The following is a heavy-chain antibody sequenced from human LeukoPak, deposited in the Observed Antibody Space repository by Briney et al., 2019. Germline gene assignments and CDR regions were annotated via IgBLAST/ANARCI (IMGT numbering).Heavy chain of an antibody. CDR2: ISGSGGST. J-gene: IGHJ4*02. Sequence: PGGSLRLSCAASGFTFSSYGVSWVRQAPGKGLEWVSAISGSGGSTYYADSVKGRFTISRDNAENSLSLQMNSLRAEDTAVYYCARSLELITIILSPDYWGQGTLVTVSS. D-gene: IGHD3-22*01. V-gene: IGHV3-23*01. CDR3: ARSLELITIILSPDY. CDR1: GFTFSSYG.